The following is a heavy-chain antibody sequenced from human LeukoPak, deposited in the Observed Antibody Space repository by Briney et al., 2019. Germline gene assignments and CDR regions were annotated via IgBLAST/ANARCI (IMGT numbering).Heavy chain of an antibody. J-gene: IGHJ4*02. CDR3: ARGGDIVVVPAAILDY. V-gene: IGHV3-33*01. CDR2: IWYDGSNK. D-gene: IGHD2-2*01. Sequence: GGSLRLSCAASGFTFSSYGMHWVRQAPGQGLEWVAVIWYDGSNKYYADSVKGRFTISRDNSKNTLYLQMNSLRAEDTAVYYCARGGDIVVVPAAILDYWGQGTLVTVSS. CDR1: GFTFSSYG.